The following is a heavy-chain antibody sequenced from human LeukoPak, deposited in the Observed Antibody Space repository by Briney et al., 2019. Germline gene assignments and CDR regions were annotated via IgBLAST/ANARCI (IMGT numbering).Heavy chain of an antibody. J-gene: IGHJ4*02. CDR2: MNPNSGNT. V-gene: IGHV1-8*03. CDR1: GYTFTSYD. CDR3: ARDGEEYSSSSCCDY. Sequence: ASVKVSCKASGYTFTSYDINWVRQATGQGLEWMGWMNPNSGNTGYAQKFQGRVTITADESTSTAYMELSSLRSEDTAVYYCARDGEEYSSSSCCDYWGQGTLVTVSS. D-gene: IGHD6-13*01.